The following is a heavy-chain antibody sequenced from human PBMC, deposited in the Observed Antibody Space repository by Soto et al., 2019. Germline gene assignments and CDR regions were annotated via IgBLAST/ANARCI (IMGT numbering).Heavy chain of an antibody. J-gene: IGHJ4*02. CDR2: IGSDSTYI. CDR3: TRKLSGTNPLDY. CDR1: GFTFSAYS. D-gene: IGHD1-7*01. Sequence: EVQLVESGGGLITPGGSLRLSCEASGFTFSAYSLNWVRQAPGKGLEWVSSIGSDSTYIYYADSVKGRFTISRDNAKDSLYLQMNSLRAEDTAVYYCTRKLSGTNPLDYWGQGTLVTVSS. V-gene: IGHV3-21*01.